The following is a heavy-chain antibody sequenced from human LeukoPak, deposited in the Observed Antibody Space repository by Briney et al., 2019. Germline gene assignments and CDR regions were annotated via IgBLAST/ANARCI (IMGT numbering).Heavy chain of an antibody. V-gene: IGHV1-2*02. D-gene: IGHD4-23*01. CDR3: ARDMGDYGGNGNAFDY. CDR2: INPNSGGT. J-gene: IGHJ4*02. Sequence: GASVKVSCKASGYTFTGYYMHWVRQAPGQGLEWMGWINPNSGGTNYAQKFQGRVTMTRDTSISTAYMELSRLRSDDTAVYYCARDMGDYGGNGNAFDYWGQGTLVTVSS. CDR1: GYTFTGYY.